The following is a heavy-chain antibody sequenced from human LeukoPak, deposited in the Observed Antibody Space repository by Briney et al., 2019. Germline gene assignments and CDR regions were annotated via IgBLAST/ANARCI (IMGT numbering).Heavy chain of an antibody. Sequence: PSETLSLTCTVSGGSISSYYWSWIRQPPGKGLEWIGYIYYSGSTNCNPSLKSRVTISVDTSKNQFSLKLSSVTAADTAVYYCARHDGYYYDSSGYYDYWGQGTLVTVSS. J-gene: IGHJ4*02. V-gene: IGHV4-59*01. D-gene: IGHD3-22*01. CDR3: ARHDGYYYDSSGYYDY. CDR2: IYYSGST. CDR1: GGSISSYY.